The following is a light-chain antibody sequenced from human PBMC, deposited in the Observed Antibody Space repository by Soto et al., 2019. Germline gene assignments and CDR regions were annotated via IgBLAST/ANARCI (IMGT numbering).Light chain of an antibody. Sequence: DIQMTQSPSTLSASVGDRVTITCRASQSISGWLAWYQQKPGKAPKLLIFDVSSLERGVPSRFSGSGSGTEFTLTISNLQPEDFATYYCQQSSSTLFTFGPGTSVDI. CDR1: QSISGW. CDR3: QQSSSTLFT. V-gene: IGKV1-5*01. CDR2: DVS. J-gene: IGKJ3*01.